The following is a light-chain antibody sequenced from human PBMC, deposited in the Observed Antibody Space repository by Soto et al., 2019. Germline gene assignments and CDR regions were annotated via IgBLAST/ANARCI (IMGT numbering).Light chain of an antibody. CDR3: SSYAGNNTLV. Sequence: QSVLTQPRSVSGSPGQSVSISCTGTISDVAGYNYVSWYQHHPGKAPQLLISDVTKRPSWVPDRFSGSKSGNTASLTISEIQAEDEADYYCSSYAGNNTLVFGGGTKLTVL. V-gene: IGLV2-11*01. J-gene: IGLJ2*01. CDR1: ISDVAGYNY. CDR2: DVT.